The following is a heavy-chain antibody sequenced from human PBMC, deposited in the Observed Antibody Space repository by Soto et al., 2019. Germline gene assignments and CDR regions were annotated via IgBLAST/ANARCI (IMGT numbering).Heavy chain of an antibody. Sequence: ASVMGYCNASGYTFSRYGISWVRQVPGQGLECMAWTSANNDNTNYVEKLQGRVTLTTDTYTGTAYMELRSLRSDDKAVYYCAIYERGTCTVTSCFYFDFWGQGTLV. CDR2: TSANNDNT. J-gene: IGHJ4*02. D-gene: IGHD2-2*01. CDR1: GYTFSRYG. CDR3: AIYERGTCTVTSCFYFDF. V-gene: IGHV1-18*04.